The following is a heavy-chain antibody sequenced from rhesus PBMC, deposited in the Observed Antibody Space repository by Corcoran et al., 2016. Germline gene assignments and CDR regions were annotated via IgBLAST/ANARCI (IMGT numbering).Heavy chain of an antibody. D-gene: IGHD6-13*01. CDR3: ARVGYSSWSGYFDL. Sequence: QLQLQESGPGLVKPSETLSLTCAVSGGSISSNYWSWIRQPPGKGLEWIGRISGSAGSTDYNPSRKCRVTISTDTSKNQFSLKLSSVTAADTAVYYCARVGYSSWSGYFDLWGPGTPITISS. J-gene: IGHJ2*01. CDR1: GGSISSNY. CDR2: ISGSAGST. V-gene: IGHV4-173*01.